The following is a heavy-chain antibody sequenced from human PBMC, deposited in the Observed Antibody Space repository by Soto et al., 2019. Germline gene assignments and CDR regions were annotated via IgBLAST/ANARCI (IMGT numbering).Heavy chain of an antibody. Sequence: QLQLQESGPGLVKPSETLSLTCTVSGGSISSRGYYWGWIRQPPGKGLEWIGTIYYSGSTYYNPSLKGRVTLSVDTSKNQFSLKLSSVTGADTAVYYCATSNWFDPWGQGTLVTVSS. CDR1: GGSISSRGYY. CDR2: IYYSGST. J-gene: IGHJ5*02. V-gene: IGHV4-39*01. CDR3: ATSNWFDP.